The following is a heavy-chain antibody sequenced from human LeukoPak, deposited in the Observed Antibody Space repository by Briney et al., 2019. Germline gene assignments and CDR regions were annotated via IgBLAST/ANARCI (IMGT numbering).Heavy chain of an antibody. CDR1: GYTFTGNY. D-gene: IGHD6-19*01. Sequence: ASVKVSCKASGYTFTGNYMHWVRQAPGQGLEWMGWINPNSGGTNYAQKFQGRVTMTRDTSISTAYMELSRLRSDDTAVYYCARDSSGPISHYYGMDVWGQGTTVTVSS. CDR2: INPNSGGT. CDR3: ARDSSGPISHYYGMDV. V-gene: IGHV1-2*02. J-gene: IGHJ6*02.